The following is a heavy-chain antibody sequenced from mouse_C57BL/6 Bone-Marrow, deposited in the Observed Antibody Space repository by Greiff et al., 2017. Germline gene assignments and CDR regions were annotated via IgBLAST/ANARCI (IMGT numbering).Heavy chain of an antibody. V-gene: IGHV1-47*01. D-gene: IGHD3-1*01. J-gene: IGHJ4*01. CDR2: FHPYNDDT. Sequence: QVQLQQSGAELVKPGASVKMSCKASGYTFTTYPIEWMKQNHGKSLEWIGNFHPYNDDTKYNEKFKGKATLTVEKSSSTVYLELRRLTSDDSAVYYGSRGRASGDCYAMDYWGQGTSVTVSS. CDR1: GYTFTTYP. CDR3: SRGRASGDCYAMDY.